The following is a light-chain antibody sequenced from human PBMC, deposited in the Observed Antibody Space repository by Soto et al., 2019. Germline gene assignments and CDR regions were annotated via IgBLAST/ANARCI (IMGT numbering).Light chain of an antibody. CDR2: LAS. CDR3: QQLNAYPRT. CDR1: QGIGSY. J-gene: IGKJ1*01. V-gene: IGKV1-9*01. Sequence: DIQLTQSPSFLSTSVGDKVTITCRASQGIGSYLAWYQQKPGKAPKFLICLASTLQSGVPSRFSGTGSGTEFNLIISNLQPEDFATYYCQQLNAYPRTFGRGTKVE.